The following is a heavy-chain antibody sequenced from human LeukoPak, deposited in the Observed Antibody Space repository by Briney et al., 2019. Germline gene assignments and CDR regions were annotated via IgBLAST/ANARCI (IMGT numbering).Heavy chain of an antibody. Sequence: KPGGSLRLSCAASGFTFSSYTMTWVRQTPGKGLEWVSSNIDFAASLKGRFTVSRDNAKNSLYLQMNSLRGDDTAVYYCAKDVLYDNSDYYANYFDYWGQGALVTVSS. CDR1: GFTFSSYT. D-gene: IGHD3-22*01. V-gene: IGHV3-21*01. J-gene: IGHJ4*02. CDR3: AKDVLYDNSDYYANYFDY. CDR2: NI.